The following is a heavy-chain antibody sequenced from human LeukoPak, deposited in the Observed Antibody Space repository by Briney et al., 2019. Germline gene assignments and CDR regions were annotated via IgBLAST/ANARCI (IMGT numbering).Heavy chain of an antibody. V-gene: IGHV3-48*01. Sequence: GGSLRLSCAASGFTFSTFAMIWVRQPPGKGLEWVSYISSSSSTIYYADSVKGRFTISRDNAKNSLYLQMNSLRAEDTAVYYCARDEKTAYCSGGSCYSTSSAFDIWGQGTMVTVSS. CDR3: ARDEKTAYCSGGSCYSTSSAFDI. CDR1: GFTFSTFA. D-gene: IGHD2-15*01. CDR2: ISSSSSTI. J-gene: IGHJ3*02.